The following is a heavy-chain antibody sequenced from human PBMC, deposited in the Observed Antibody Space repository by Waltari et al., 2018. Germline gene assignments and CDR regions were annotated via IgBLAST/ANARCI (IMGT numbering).Heavy chain of an antibody. CDR3: ATHCSGGSCYDAYYYYGMDV. CDR2: SIPIFGTA. CDR1: GGTFSSYA. D-gene: IGHD2-15*01. Sequence: QVQLVQSGAEVKKPGSSVKVSCKASGGTFSSYAISWVRQAPGQGLEWMGGSIPIFGTANYAQKCQGRVTITADESTSTAYMELSSLRSEDTAVYYCATHCSGGSCYDAYYYYGMDVWGQGTTVTVSS. J-gene: IGHJ6*02. V-gene: IGHV1-69*01.